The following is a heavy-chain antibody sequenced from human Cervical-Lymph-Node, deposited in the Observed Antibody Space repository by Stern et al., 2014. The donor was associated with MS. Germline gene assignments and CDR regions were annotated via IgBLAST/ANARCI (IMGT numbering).Heavy chain of an antibody. D-gene: IGHD6-19*01. CDR3: ARGSAVAGSFDH. CDR1: GASISSANYY. CDR2: IYFSGST. V-gene: IGHV4-31*03. J-gene: IGHJ4*02. Sequence: QVQLMQSGPGLVKPSQTLSLTCTVSGASISSANYYWNWVRQHPGRGLEWIGYIYFSGSTYYDPSLKRRITMSVDTSQNQFSLKMESVTAADTAVYYCARGSAVAGSFDHWGQGALVTVSS.